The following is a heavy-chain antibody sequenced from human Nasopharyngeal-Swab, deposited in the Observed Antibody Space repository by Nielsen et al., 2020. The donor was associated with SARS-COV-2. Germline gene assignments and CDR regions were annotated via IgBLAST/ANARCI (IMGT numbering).Heavy chain of an antibody. V-gene: IGHV3-53*01. D-gene: IGHD2-21*02. Sequence: WIRQPPGKRLEWVSVIYSGGSRHYADSVKGRFTISRDNSKNALYLQMNSLRAEDTAVYYCARSRLPGVFSVTASWYFDLWGRGTLVTVSS. CDR3: ARSRLPGVFSVTASWYFDL. J-gene: IGHJ2*01. CDR2: IYSGGSR.